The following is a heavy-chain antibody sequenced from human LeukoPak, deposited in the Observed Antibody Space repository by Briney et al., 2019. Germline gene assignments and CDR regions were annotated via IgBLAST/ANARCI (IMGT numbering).Heavy chain of an antibody. CDR2: ISGSGGST. D-gene: IGHD3-10*01. J-gene: IGHJ4*02. CDR3: AKWADYGSGSRDWVSDN. Sequence: GGSLRLSCAASGFTFSSYAMSWVRQAPGKGLEWVSAISGSGGSTYYADSVKGRFTISRDNSKNTLYLQMNSLRAEDTAVYYCAKWADYGSGSRDWVSDNWGQGTLVTVSS. V-gene: IGHV3-23*01. CDR1: GFTFSSYA.